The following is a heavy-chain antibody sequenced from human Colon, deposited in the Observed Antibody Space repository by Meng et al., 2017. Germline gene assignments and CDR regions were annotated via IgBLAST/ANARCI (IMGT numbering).Heavy chain of an antibody. CDR3: ASFPIVVVPAANGNYYYYGMDV. J-gene: IGHJ6*02. Sequence: SVKVSCKASGGTFSSYAISWVRQAPGQGLEWMGGIIPIFGTANYAQKFQGRVTITADKSTSTAYMELSSLRSEDTAVYYCASFPIVVVPAANGNYYYYGMDVRGQGTTVTVSS. CDR1: GGTFSSYA. CDR2: IIPIFGTA. V-gene: IGHV1-69*06. D-gene: IGHD2-2*01.